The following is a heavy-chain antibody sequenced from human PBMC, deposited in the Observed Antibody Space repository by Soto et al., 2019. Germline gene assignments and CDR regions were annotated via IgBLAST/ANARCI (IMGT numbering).Heavy chain of an antibody. D-gene: IGHD3-10*01. J-gene: IGHJ3*02. CDR2: IIPIFGTA. Sequence: SVKVSCKASGGAFSSYAISLVRQAPGQGLEWMGGIIPIFGTANYAQKFQGRVTITADESTSTAYMELSSLRSEDTAVYYCARDIMVRGLAFDIWGQGTMVTVSS. V-gene: IGHV1-69*13. CDR1: GGAFSSYA. CDR3: ARDIMVRGLAFDI.